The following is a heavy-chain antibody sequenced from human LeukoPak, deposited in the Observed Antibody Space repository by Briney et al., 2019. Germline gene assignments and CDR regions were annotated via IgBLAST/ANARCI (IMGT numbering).Heavy chain of an antibody. CDR3: ARGGIQVSGIDEFDY. D-gene: IGHD6-19*01. Sequence: PGGSLRLSCAASGFTLIDYDMHWVRQVIGKGLEWVSAIGIRGDTHYSGSVKGRFTISRENAESSLYLQMNSLRAEDTAVYYCARGGIQVSGIDEFDYWGQGTLDTVSS. CDR1: GFTLIDYD. V-gene: IGHV3-13*01. J-gene: IGHJ4*02. CDR2: IGIRGDT.